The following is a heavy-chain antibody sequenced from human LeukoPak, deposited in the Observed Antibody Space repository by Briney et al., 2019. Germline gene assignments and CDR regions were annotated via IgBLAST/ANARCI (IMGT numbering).Heavy chain of an antibody. CDR2: IYSGGGR. CDR3: ARAPITGTWYGDFDS. D-gene: IGHD1-14*01. Sequence: PGGSLRLSCAASGFTVSYNHMSWVRQAPGKGLEWVSVIYSGGGRYYADSVKGRFTISRDNSKNTLYLQMNSLRAEDTAVYYCARAPITGTWYGDFDSWGQGTLVTVSS. V-gene: IGHV3-53*01. CDR1: GFTVSYNH. J-gene: IGHJ4*02.